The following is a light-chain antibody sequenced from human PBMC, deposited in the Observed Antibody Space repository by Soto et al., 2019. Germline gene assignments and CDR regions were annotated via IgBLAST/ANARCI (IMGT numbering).Light chain of an antibody. CDR2: DVS. CDR3: SSYTSSSTVVV. J-gene: IGLJ2*01. Sequence: HSALTQPASVSGSPGQSITISCTGTSSDVGGFNYVSWYQQHPGKAPKLMIYDVSNRPSGVSNRFSGSKSGNTASLTISGLQAEDEADYHCSSYTSSSTVVVFGGGTKLTVL. CDR1: SSDVGGFNY. V-gene: IGLV2-14*01.